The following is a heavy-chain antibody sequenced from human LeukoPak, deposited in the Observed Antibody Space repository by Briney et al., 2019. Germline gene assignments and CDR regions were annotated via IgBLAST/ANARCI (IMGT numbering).Heavy chain of an antibody. Sequence: GASVKVSCKASGGTFSSYAISWVRQAPGQGLEWMGGIIPIFGTANYAQKFQGRVTITADESTSTAYMELSGLRSDDTAVYYCTRYYYHTSGFDYWGQGTLVTVSS. D-gene: IGHD3-22*01. J-gene: IGHJ4*02. CDR3: TRYYYHTSGFDY. V-gene: IGHV1-69*13. CDR1: GGTFSSYA. CDR2: IIPIFGTA.